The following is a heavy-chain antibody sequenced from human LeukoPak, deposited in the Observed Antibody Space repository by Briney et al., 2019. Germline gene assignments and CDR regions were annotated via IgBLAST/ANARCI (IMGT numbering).Heavy chain of an antibody. V-gene: IGHV1-24*01. Sequence: ASVKVSCKVSGYTLTEFSMHWVRQAPGKGLEWMGGFDPEDGETIYAQKFQGRVTMTEDTSTDTAYMELSSLRSEDTAVYYCADFDWFTPRKNWFDPWGQGTLVTVSS. CDR1: GYTLTEFS. D-gene: IGHD3-9*01. CDR2: FDPEDGET. J-gene: IGHJ5*02. CDR3: ADFDWFTPRKNWFDP.